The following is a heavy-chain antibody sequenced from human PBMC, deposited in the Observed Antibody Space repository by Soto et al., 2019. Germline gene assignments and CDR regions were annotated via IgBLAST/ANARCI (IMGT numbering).Heavy chain of an antibody. J-gene: IGHJ4*01. V-gene: IGHV3-23*01. Sequence: EVQLLESGGDLVQPGGSLRLSCAASGFTFSKFVMRWVRQTPGKGLEWVSTITETGGDTYYADSVKGRFTISRDNAKNSLYLQMNNLRDDDTAIYYCARGGTIAVTTTGDYWGQGTLVTVSS. CDR2: ITETGGDT. CDR1: GFTFSKFV. CDR3: ARGGTIAVTTTGDY. D-gene: IGHD4-17*01.